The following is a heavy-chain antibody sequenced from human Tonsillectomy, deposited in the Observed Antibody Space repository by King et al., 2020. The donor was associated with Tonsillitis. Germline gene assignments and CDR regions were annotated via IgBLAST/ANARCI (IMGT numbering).Heavy chain of an antibody. CDR2: ISGSGGST. CDR3: ATDQQMNTVSTSRNFDY. D-gene: IGHD4-17*01. CDR1: G. V-gene: IGHV3-23*01. Sequence: GMSWVRQAPGKRLELVSAISGSGGSTYYADSVKGRFTISRDNSKNTLYLQMNSLRAEDTAVYYCATDQQMNTVSTSRNFDYWGQGTLVTVFS. J-gene: IGHJ4*02.